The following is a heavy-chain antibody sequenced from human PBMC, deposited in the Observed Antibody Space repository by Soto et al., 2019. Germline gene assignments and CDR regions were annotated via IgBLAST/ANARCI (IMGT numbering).Heavy chain of an antibody. D-gene: IGHD3-22*01. J-gene: IGHJ3*02. CDR2: IVVGSGNT. V-gene: IGHV1-58*01. CDR3: AAPRSHITMIGDDI. CDR1: GFTFTSSA. Sequence: ASVKVSCKASGFTFTSSAVQWVRQARGQRLEWIGWIVVGSGNTNYAQKFQERVTITRDMSTSTAYMELSSLRSEDTAVYYCAAPRSHITMIGDDIWGQGTMVTV.